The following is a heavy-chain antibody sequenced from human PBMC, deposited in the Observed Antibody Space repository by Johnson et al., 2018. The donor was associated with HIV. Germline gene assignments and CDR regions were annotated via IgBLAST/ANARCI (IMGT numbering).Heavy chain of an antibody. CDR2: IRSKAYGGTT. V-gene: IGHV3-49*04. Sequence: VQLVESGGGLVQPGRSLRLSCTASGFTFGDYAMSWVRQAPGKGLEWVGFIRSKAYGGTTDYAAPVKGRFTISRDDSKNTLYLQMNSLKTEDTAVYYCTTDGRIPVAHHDAFDVWGQGTMVTVSS. CDR3: TTDGRIPVAHHDAFDV. CDR1: GFTFGDYA. D-gene: IGHD6-19*01. J-gene: IGHJ3*01.